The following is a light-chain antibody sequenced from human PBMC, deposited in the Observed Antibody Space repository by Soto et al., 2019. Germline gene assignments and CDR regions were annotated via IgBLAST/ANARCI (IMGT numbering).Light chain of an antibody. CDR3: SSYTSSSTPV. Sequence: QSVLTQPASVSGSPGQSITISCTGTSSDVGGYNYVSWYQQHPGKAPKLMIYDVSNRPSGVSNRFSGSKSGNTASLAISGLQAEDVADYYCSSYTSSSTPVFGTGTNVTVL. CDR1: SSDVGGYNY. J-gene: IGLJ1*01. CDR2: DVS. V-gene: IGLV2-14*01.